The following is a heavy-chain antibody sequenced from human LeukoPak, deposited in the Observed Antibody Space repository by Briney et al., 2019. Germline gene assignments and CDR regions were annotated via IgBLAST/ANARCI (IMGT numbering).Heavy chain of an antibody. V-gene: IGHV3-7*01. J-gene: IGHJ4*02. CDR3: ARDWLLDY. D-gene: IGHD6-19*01. Sequence: PGGSLRLSCAASGFTFSRYWMSWVRQAPGKGLEWVANIKEDGSVKYYVESVKGRFTISRDNAKNSLYLQMNSLRAEDTAVYYCARDWLLDYWGQGTLVTVSS. CDR1: GFTFSRYW. CDR2: IKEDGSVK.